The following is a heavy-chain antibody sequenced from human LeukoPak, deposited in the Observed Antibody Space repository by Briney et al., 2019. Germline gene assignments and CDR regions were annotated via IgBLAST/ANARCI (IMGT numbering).Heavy chain of an antibody. V-gene: IGHV3-23*01. CDR2: ISSGGST. CDR3: ARDYTYCSGSRCYDRFDY. CDR1: GLTFSTYA. D-gene: IGHD2-15*01. J-gene: IGHJ4*02. Sequence: GGSLRLSCAASGLTFSTYAMSWVRQAPGKGLEWVSAISSGGSTYYADSVKGRFTISRDNSKNTLYVQMNSLTAEDTAVYYCARDYTYCSGSRCYDRFDYWGQGIRVTVSS.